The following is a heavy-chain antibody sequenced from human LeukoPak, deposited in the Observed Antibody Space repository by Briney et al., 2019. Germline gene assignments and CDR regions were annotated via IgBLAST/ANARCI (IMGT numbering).Heavy chain of an antibody. J-gene: IGHJ4*02. Sequence: GGSLRLSGTASGFTFSIYGMHWVRQAPGKGLEGVAFIRYDGSNKYYADSVKGRFTISRDNSKNTLYLQMNSLRAEDTAVYYCAKEKKYYYDGSGYPGYDYWGQGTLVTVSS. V-gene: IGHV3-30*02. CDR3: AKEKKYYYDGSGYPGYDY. D-gene: IGHD3-22*01. CDR2: IRYDGSNK. CDR1: GFTFSIYG.